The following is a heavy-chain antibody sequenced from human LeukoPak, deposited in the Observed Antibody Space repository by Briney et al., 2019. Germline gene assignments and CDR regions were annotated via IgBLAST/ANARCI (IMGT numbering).Heavy chain of an antibody. Sequence: SETLSLTCTVSGGSISSYYWSWIRQPPGKGLEWIGYIYYSGSTNYNPSLKSRVTISVDTSKNQFSLKLSSVTAADTAVYYCARDRYDFWSGALDWGQGTLVTVSS. CDR1: GGSISSYY. V-gene: IGHV4-59*01. CDR3: ARDRYDFWSGALD. J-gene: IGHJ4*02. D-gene: IGHD3-3*01. CDR2: IYYSGST.